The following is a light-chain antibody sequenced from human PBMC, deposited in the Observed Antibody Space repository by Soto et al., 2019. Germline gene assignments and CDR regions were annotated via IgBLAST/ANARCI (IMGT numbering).Light chain of an antibody. J-gene: IGLJ2*01. CDR1: SSDIGAYDL. CDR2: GGN. CDR3: CSYAGGATSV. Sequence: QSALTQPASVSGSPGQSITISCTGTSSDIGAYDLVSWYQQHPGKAPKFLIYGGNKRPSGVSNRFSGSKSGNTASLTICGLQAEDEADYHCCSYAGGATSVCGGGTKLTVL. V-gene: IGLV2-23*01.